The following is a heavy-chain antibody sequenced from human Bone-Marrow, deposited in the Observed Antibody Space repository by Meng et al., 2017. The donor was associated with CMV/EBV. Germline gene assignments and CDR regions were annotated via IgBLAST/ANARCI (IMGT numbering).Heavy chain of an antibody. V-gene: IGHV3-21*01. CDR2: ISSSSSYI. Sequence: GESLKISCAASGFTFSSYSMNRVRQAPGKGLEWVSSISSSSSYIYYADSVKGRFTISRDNAKNSLYLQMNSLRAEDTAVYYCARDQGYGYGDYWGQGTLVTVSS. D-gene: IGHD5-12*01. J-gene: IGHJ4*02. CDR3: ARDQGYGYGDY. CDR1: GFTFSSYS.